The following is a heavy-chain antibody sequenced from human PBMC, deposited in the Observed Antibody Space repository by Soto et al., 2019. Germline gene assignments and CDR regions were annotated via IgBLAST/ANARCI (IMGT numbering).Heavy chain of an antibody. Sequence: QVQLVQSGAEVKKPGSSVKVSCKASGGIFSSYTISWVRQAPGQGREWMGRIIPILGIANYAQKFQGRVTITADKSTSTAYMELSSLRSEDTAVYYCASTSIAARYYYYYMDVWGKGTTVTVSS. CDR3: ASTSIAARYYYYYMDV. D-gene: IGHD6-6*01. V-gene: IGHV1-69*02. CDR2: IIPILGIA. J-gene: IGHJ6*03. CDR1: GGIFSSYT.